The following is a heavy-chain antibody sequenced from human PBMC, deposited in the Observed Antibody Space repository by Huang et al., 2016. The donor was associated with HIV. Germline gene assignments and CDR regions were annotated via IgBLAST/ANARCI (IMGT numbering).Heavy chain of an antibody. D-gene: IGHD1-26*01. V-gene: IGHV3-53*01. CDR1: GFTVSSNY. Sequence: AASGFTVSSNYMSWVRQAPGKGLEWVSVIYSDDSTYFADSVKGRFTISRDNSKNTLDRQMNSLRAEDTAVYYCAAQWELRGGVDFWGQGTLVTVSS. J-gene: IGHJ4*02. CDR2: IYSDDST. CDR3: AAQWELRGGVDF.